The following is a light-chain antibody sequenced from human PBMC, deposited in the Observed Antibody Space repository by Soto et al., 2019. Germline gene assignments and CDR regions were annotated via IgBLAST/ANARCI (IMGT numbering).Light chain of an antibody. CDR3: SSYAGNYVYV. CDR1: SSDVGGYNY. CDR2: DVS. Sequence: QSALTQPRSVSGSPGQSVTIPCTGTSSDVGGYNYVSWYQRHAGKGPKLIIYDVSERPSGVPDRFSASKSGNTASLTISRLQAEDEADYSCSSYAGNYVYVFGSGTKVTV. J-gene: IGLJ1*01. V-gene: IGLV2-11*01.